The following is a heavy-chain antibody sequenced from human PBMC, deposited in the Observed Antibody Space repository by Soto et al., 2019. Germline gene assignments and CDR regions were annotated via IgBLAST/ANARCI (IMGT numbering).Heavy chain of an antibody. CDR1: GGSISSYY. CDR2: IYYSGST. V-gene: IGHV4-59*01. J-gene: IGHJ5*02. CDR3: ARDYNSWFDP. D-gene: IGHD1-1*01. Sequence: PSETLSLTCTVSGGSISSYYWSLIRQPPGKGLEWIGYIYYSGSTNYNPSLKSRVTISVDTSKNQFSLKLSSVTAADTAVYYCARDYNSWFDPWGQGTLVTVSS.